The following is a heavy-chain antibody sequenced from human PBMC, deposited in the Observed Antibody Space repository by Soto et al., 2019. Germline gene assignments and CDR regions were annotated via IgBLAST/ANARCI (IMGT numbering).Heavy chain of an antibody. V-gene: IGHV3-15*01. D-gene: IGHD2-15*01. J-gene: IGHJ1*01. Sequence: GGSLRLSCAASGFTFSNAGMSWVRQAPGKGPEWVGRIKSKTDGGTTDYAAPVKGRFTILGDDSKKTLYLQMNSLKTDDTAVYYCTTTDPTYCSGGSCQRAEPFQHWGQGTLVTVSS. CDR1: GFTFSNAG. CDR2: IKSKTDGGTT. CDR3: TTTDPTYCSGGSCQRAEPFQH.